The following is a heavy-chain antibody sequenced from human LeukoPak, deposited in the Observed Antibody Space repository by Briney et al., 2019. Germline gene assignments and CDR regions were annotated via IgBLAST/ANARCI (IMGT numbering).Heavy chain of an antibody. CDR3: ARSLRLGDPGYVDY. J-gene: IGHJ4*02. CDR2: IYPGDSDT. V-gene: IGHV5-51*01. Sequence: GESLKISCKGSGYSFSSYWIGWGRQMPGKGLELIGIIYPGDSDTRYSPSFQGQVTISADQSISTAYLQWSSLKASDTAMYYCARSLRLGDPGYVDYWGQGTLVTVSS. CDR1: GYSFSSYW. D-gene: IGHD3-16*01.